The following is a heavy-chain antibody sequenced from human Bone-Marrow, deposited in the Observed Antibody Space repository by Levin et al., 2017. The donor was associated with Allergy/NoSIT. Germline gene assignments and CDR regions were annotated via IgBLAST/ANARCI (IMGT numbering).Heavy chain of an antibody. D-gene: IGHD3-16*02. CDR1: GGTFSSYA. CDR2: IIPIFGTA. J-gene: IGHJ4*02. Sequence: KISCKASGGTFSSYAISWVRQAPGQGLEWMGGIIPIFGTANYAQKFQGRVTITADESTSTAYMELSSLRSEDTAVYYCARDDGYQMNYDYVWGSYPYSLYFYWGQGTLVTVSS. CDR3: ARDDGYQMNYDYVWGSYPYSLYFY. V-gene: IGHV1-69*01.